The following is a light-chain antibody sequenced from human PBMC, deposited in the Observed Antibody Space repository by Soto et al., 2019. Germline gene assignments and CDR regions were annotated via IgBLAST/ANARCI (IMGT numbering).Light chain of an antibody. Sequence: DIQMTQSPSSLSASVGDRVTITCRASQDISNYLAWYQQKPEKVPKLLIYAASTLQSGVPSRFSGSGSGTDFTLTISSLQPEDFVTYYCQKYNSAPQTFGQGTKVEIK. CDR2: AAS. J-gene: IGKJ1*01. CDR3: QKYNSAPQT. CDR1: QDISNY. V-gene: IGKV1-27*01.